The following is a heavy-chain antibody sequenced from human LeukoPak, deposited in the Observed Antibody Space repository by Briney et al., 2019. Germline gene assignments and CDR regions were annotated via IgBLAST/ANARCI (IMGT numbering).Heavy chain of an antibody. CDR3: ARIVVVPAAIYYYYMDV. D-gene: IGHD2-2*02. CDR1: GYTLTELS. CDR2: FDPEDGET. Sequence: ASVKVSCKVSGYTLTELSMHWVRQTPGKGLEWMGGFDPEDGETIYAQKFQGRVTMTEDTSTDTAYMELRSLRSDDTAVYYCARIVVVPAAIYYYYMDVWGKGTTVTVSS. J-gene: IGHJ6*03. V-gene: IGHV1-24*01.